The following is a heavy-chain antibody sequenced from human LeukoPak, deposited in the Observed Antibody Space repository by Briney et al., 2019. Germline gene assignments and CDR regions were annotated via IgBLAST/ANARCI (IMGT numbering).Heavy chain of an antibody. J-gene: IGHJ6*02. Sequence: SETLSLTCAVYGGSFSGYYWSWIRQPPGKGLEWIGEINHSGSTNYNPSLKSRVTISVDTSKNQFSLKLSSVTAADTAVCYCARSAASNYYYYGMDVWGQGTTVTVSS. V-gene: IGHV4-34*01. CDR3: ARSAASNYYYYGMDV. CDR1: GGSFSGYY. D-gene: IGHD6-25*01. CDR2: INHSGST.